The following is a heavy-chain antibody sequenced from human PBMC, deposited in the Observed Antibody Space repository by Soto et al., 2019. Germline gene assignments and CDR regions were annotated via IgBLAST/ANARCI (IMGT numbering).Heavy chain of an antibody. CDR2: ISYDGSNK. Sequence: SLRLSCAASGFTFSSYAMHWVRQAPGKGLEWVAVISYDGSNKYYADSVKGRFTISRDNSKNTLYLQMNSLRAEDTAVYYCARDFGDYYDSSGYYYGLAQPYFDYWGQGTLVTVSS. D-gene: IGHD3-22*01. V-gene: IGHV3-30-3*01. J-gene: IGHJ4*02. CDR1: GFTFSSYA. CDR3: ARDFGDYYDSSGYYYGLAQPYFDY.